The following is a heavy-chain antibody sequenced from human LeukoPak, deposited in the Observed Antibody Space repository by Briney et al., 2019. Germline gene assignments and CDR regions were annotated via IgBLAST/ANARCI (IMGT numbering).Heavy chain of an antibody. CDR1: GFTFNRSW. CDR2: MDPSGSQK. V-gene: IGHV3-7*01. J-gene: IGHJ4*02. Sequence: PGGSLRLSCAASGFTFNRSWMNWVRQAPGKGLEWMANMDPSGSQKRYVDSVKGRFTISKDNPGTSLYLEMYSLRAEDTAIYYCAIWTSGNYWGQGTPVTVSS. D-gene: IGHD1-1*01. CDR3: AIWTSGNY.